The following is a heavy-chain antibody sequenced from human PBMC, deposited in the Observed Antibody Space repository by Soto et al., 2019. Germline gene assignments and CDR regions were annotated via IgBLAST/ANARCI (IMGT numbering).Heavy chain of an antibody. CDR3: AKPPDYNWNDY. D-gene: IGHD1-20*01. Sequence: SETLSLTCTVSGGSISSYYWSWIRQPPGKGLEWIGYIYYSGSTNYNPSLKSRVTISVDTSKSQFSLKLSSVTAADTAVYYCAKPPDYNWNDYWGQGTLVTVSS. CDR1: GGSISSYY. CDR2: IYYSGST. J-gene: IGHJ4*02. V-gene: IGHV4-59*12.